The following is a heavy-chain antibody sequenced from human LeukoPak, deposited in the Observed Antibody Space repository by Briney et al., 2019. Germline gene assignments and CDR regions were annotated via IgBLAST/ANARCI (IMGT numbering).Heavy chain of an antibody. D-gene: IGHD3-10*01. CDR1: GFTFSSYA. V-gene: IGHV3-23*01. CDR3: AKNGVRGAILYNWFDP. Sequence: GGSLRLSCAASGFTFSSYAMSWVRQAPGKGLEWVSAISGSGGSTYYADSVKGRFTISRDNSKNTLYLQMNSLRAEDTAVYYCAKNGVRGAILYNWFDPWGQGTLVTVSS. J-gene: IGHJ5*02. CDR2: ISGSGGST.